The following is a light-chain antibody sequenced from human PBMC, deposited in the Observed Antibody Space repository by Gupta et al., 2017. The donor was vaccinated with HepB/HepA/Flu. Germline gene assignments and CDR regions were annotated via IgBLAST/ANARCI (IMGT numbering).Light chain of an antibody. CDR3: QQYYSTPFT. CDR1: QTVLYSSDNKNY. J-gene: IGKJ4*01. Sequence: DIVMTQSPDSLAVSLGERATINCKSSQTVLYSSDNKNYLAWYQQKAGQPPKLLIYWASTRESGVPDRFSGSGSGTXFTLTIXSLQAEDVAVYYCQQYYSTPFTFGXGTKVEIK. V-gene: IGKV4-1*01. CDR2: WAS.